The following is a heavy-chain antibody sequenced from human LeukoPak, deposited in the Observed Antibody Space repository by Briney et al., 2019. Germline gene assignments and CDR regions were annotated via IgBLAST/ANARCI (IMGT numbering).Heavy chain of an antibody. V-gene: IGHV3-7*01. CDR2: INPAGTET. D-gene: IGHD2-15*01. J-gene: IGHJ4*02. CDR3: ARFGYVAAVDL. CDR1: GFSFSAYW. Sequence: GGSLRLSCAASGFSFSAYWMTWVRQAPGTGLEWVANINPAGTETYYVDPVKGRFTISRDNAKNLLYLQLNSLRAEDTAVYYCARFGYVAAVDLWGQGTLVTVSS.